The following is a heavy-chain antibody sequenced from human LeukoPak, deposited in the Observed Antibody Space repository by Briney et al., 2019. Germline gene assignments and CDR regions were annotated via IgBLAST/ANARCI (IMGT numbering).Heavy chain of an antibody. D-gene: IGHD6-19*01. J-gene: IGHJ4*02. CDR3: AKAGSGWLTY. V-gene: IGHV3-23*01. CDR2: ISGSGGST. CDR1: GFTFSSYS. Sequence: GGPLRLSCAASGFTFSSYSLSWFRQAPAKGLEWVSAISGSGGSTYYAGSVKGRFTISRDNSKNTLYLQMNSLRAEDTAVYYCAKAGSGWLTYWGQGTLVTVSS.